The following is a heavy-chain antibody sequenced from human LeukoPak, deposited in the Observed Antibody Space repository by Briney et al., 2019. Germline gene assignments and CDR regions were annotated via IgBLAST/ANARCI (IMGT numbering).Heavy chain of an antibody. J-gene: IGHJ4*02. CDR3: TKDSVAMVTASDY. D-gene: IGHD5-18*01. CDR1: GFTFHDYA. CDR2: ISWNSGII. Sequence: GGSLRLSCAASGFTFHDYAMHWVRQAPGKGLEWVSGISWNSGIIGYADSVKGRFTTSRDNAKNSLYLQMNSLRPEDKALYYCTKDSVAMVTASDYWGQGTLVTVSS. V-gene: IGHV3-9*01.